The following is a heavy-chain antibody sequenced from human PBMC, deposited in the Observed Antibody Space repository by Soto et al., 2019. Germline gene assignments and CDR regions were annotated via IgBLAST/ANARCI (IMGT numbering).Heavy chain of an antibody. Sequence: SVKLSCKASGGTFSSYAISWVRQAPGQGLEWMGGIIPIFGTANYAQKFQGRVTITADESTSTAYMELSSLRSEDTAVYYCARENGFSSGPFDYWGQGTLVTVSS. D-gene: IGHD3-22*01. CDR3: ARENGFSSGPFDY. J-gene: IGHJ4*02. CDR1: GGTFSSYA. CDR2: IIPIFGTA. V-gene: IGHV1-69*13.